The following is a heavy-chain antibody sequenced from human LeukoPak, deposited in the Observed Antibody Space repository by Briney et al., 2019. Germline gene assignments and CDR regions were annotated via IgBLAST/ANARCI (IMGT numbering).Heavy chain of an antibody. D-gene: IGHD4-17*01. CDR3: ARYDYGDCWFDP. CDR2: INHSGST. J-gene: IGHJ5*02. Sequence: PSETLSLTCAVYGGSFSDYYWTWIRQPPGKGLEWIGEINHSGSTNYNPSLRSRVTISVDTSKNQFSLKLSSVTAADTALYYCARYDYGDCWFDPWGQGTLVTVSS. V-gene: IGHV4-34*01. CDR1: GGSFSDYY.